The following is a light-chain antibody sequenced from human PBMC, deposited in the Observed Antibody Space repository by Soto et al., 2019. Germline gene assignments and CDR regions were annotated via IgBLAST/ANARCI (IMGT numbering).Light chain of an antibody. CDR2: WAS. V-gene: IGKV4-1*01. J-gene: IGKJ4*01. CDR1: QSILYSSNNKNY. CDR3: QQYYSALLT. Sequence: DIVMTQSPDSLAVSLGERATINCKSSQSILYSSNNKNYLAWYQQKPGQPPKLFIYWASTRESGVPDRFSGSGSGTDFTLTISGLQAEDVAVYYCQQYYSALLTFGGGTKVEIK.